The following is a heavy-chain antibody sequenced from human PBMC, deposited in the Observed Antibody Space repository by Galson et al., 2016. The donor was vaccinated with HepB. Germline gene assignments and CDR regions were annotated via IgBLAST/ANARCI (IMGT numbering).Heavy chain of an antibody. J-gene: IGHJ4*02. V-gene: IGHV6-1*01. CDR1: GDSVSSENAG. CDR2: PYYRSKWYS. CDR3: ARHWDSTWYYFDY. Sequence: CAISGDSVSSENAGWNWIRQSPSRGLEWLGKPYYRSKWYSDYAPSVKSRISITADTSKNQFSLQFNSVTPEDTAVYYCARHWDSTWYYFDYWGQGTLVTVSS. D-gene: IGHD1-7*01.